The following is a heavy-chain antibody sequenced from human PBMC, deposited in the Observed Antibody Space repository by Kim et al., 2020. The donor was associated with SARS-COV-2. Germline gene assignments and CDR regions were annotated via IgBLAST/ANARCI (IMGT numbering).Heavy chain of an antibody. CDR3: ARGQRHDGTLDYWNGLFYYYYYMDV. J-gene: IGHJ6*03. D-gene: IGHD1-1*01. CDR2: ISHSGSP. Sequence: SETLSHTCAVFGGSFSDNHWTWVRQSPGKGLEWIGEISHSGSPNYNSSLKSRITMSVDTSKNQFSLKLSSVTAADTATYYCARGQRHDGTLDYWNGLFYYYYYMDVWGTGTAVTVSS. CDR1: GGSFSDNH. V-gene: IGHV4-34*10.